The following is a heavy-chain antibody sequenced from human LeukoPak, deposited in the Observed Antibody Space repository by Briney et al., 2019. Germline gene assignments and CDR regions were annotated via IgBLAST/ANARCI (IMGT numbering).Heavy chain of an antibody. V-gene: IGHV1-69*04. J-gene: IGHJ4*02. CDR2: IIPIPGIA. CDR3: ARDQGTYYFDY. CDR1: GGTFSSYA. Sequence: SVKVSCKASGGTFSSYAISWVRQAPGQGLEWMGRIIPIPGIANYAQKFQGRVTITADKSTSTAYMELSSLRSEDTAVYYCARDQGTYYFDYWGQGTLVTVSS. D-gene: IGHD3-10*01.